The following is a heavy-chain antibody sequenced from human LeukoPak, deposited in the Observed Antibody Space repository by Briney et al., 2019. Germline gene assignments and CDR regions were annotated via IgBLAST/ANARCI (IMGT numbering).Heavy chain of an antibody. Sequence: GGSLRLSCAASGFTFGSYSMNWVRQAPGKGLEWVSYISSSGSTIYYADSVKGRFTISRDNAKNSLYLQMNSLRAEDTAVYYCARDKNEYSSGWYDYWGQGTLVTVSS. D-gene: IGHD6-19*01. V-gene: IGHV3-48*04. CDR2: ISSSGSTI. J-gene: IGHJ4*02. CDR1: GFTFGSYS. CDR3: ARDKNEYSSGWYDY.